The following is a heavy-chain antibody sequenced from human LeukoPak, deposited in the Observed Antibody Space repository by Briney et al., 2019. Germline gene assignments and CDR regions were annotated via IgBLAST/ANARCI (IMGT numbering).Heavy chain of an antibody. Sequence: PSETLSLTCTVSGGSISTYYWSWIRQPAGKGLEWIGRIFSSESTNYNPSLKGRVTISVDTSKNQFSLKLSSVTAADTAVYYCARQRQPIVVVVAAKGFDYWGQGTLVTVPS. D-gene: IGHD2-15*01. CDR3: ARQRQPIVVVVAAKGFDY. CDR2: IFSSEST. J-gene: IGHJ4*02. V-gene: IGHV4-4*07. CDR1: GGSISTYY.